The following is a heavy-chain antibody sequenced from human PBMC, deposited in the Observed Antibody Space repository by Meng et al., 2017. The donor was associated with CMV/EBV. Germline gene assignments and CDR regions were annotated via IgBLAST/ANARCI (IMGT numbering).Heavy chain of an antibody. CDR1: GYTFTSYG. CDR2: ISAYNGNT. Sequence: QVPRGPYGYEAKNPGASVKVSGKASGYTFTSYGISWVRQAPGQGLEWMGWISAYNGNTNYAQKLQGRVTMTTDTSTSTAYMELRSLRSDDTAVYYCVRVGVGATWYFDYWGQGTLVTVSS. CDR3: VRVGVGATWYFDY. V-gene: IGHV1-18*01. D-gene: IGHD1-26*01. J-gene: IGHJ4*02.